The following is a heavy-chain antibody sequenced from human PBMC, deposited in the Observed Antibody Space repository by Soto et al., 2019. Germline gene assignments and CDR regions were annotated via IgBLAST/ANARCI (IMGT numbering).Heavy chain of an antibody. D-gene: IGHD3-3*01. CDR3: AHASITIFGVVIIRDAYFDY. Sequence: QITLKESGPPLVKPTQTLTLTCTFSGFSLSTSGVGVGWIRQPPGKALEWLALIYWDDDKRYSPSLKSRLTITKDTSKNQVVLTMTNMDPVDTATYYCAHASITIFGVVIIRDAYFDYWGQGTLVTVSS. J-gene: IGHJ4*02. CDR2: IYWDDDK. V-gene: IGHV2-5*02. CDR1: GFSLSTSGVG.